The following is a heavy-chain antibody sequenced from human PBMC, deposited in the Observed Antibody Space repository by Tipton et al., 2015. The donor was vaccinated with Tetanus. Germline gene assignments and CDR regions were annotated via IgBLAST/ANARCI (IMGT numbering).Heavy chain of an antibody. D-gene: IGHD1-26*01. CDR2: VYSSGST. CDR3: ARDFRERSGTYYSYYYTMDV. V-gene: IGHV4-4*07. Sequence: TLSLTCTVSGGSLNTFYWNWIRQPAGKGLEWIGRVYSSGSTNYNPSLKSRVTMSIDASKNQFSLELTSVTAADTAVYYCARDFRERSGTYYSYYYTMDVWCQGTTVTVSS. J-gene: IGHJ6*02. CDR1: GGSLNTFY.